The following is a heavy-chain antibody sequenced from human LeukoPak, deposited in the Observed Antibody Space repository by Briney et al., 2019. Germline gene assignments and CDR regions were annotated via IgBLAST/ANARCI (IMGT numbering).Heavy chain of an antibody. J-gene: IGHJ6*02. CDR1: GYTFTGYY. CDR3: ARETRMVATMRVGYYYYYGMDV. V-gene: IGHV1-2*04. Sequence: GASVKVSCKASGYTFTGYYMHWVRQAPGQGLEWMGWINPNSGGTNYAQKFQGWVTMTRDTSISTAYMELSRLRSDDTAVYYCARETRMVATMRVGYYYYYGMDVWGQGTTVTVSS. D-gene: IGHD5-12*01. CDR2: INPNSGGT.